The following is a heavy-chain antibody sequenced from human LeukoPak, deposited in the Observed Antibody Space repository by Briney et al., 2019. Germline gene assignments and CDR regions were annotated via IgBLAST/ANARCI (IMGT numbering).Heavy chain of an antibody. CDR1: GSSLIEVA. CDR3: AMTDRYAGRPFDY. Sequence: GASVTVSCKVSGSSLIEVAMHWVRQAPGKGLEWVGSFDPEDGEDGETHYAQKFQGRVTMTEDASTDTAYMELTSLSSEDTALYYCAMTDRYAGRPFDYWGQGTLVTVSS. CDR2: FDPEDGEDGET. J-gene: IGHJ4*02. D-gene: IGHD3-9*01. V-gene: IGHV1-24*01.